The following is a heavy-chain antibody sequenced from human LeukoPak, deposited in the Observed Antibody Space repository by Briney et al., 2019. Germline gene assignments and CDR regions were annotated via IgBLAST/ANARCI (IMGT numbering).Heavy chain of an antibody. CDR3: AKEITPYYFYGMDV. Sequence: GGSLRLSCAASGFTFSTYGMHWVRQAPGKGLEWVAVMSYDGSNKYYADSVKGRFTISRDNSKSTLYLQMNSLRAEGTAVHYCAKEITPYYFYGMDVWGKGTTVTVSS. CDR1: GFTFSTYG. J-gene: IGHJ6*04. CDR2: MSYDGSNK. D-gene: IGHD4-23*01. V-gene: IGHV3-30*18.